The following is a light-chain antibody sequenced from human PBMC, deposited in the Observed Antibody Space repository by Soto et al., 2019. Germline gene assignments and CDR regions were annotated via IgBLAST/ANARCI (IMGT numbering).Light chain of an antibody. Sequence: QSALTQPPSASGSPGQSVTISCTGTSSDVGGYDYVSWYQQHPGKAPKLMIYEVTIRPSGVSGRFSGSKSGNTASLTVSGLQAEDEADYYCSSYTGGNPSYVFGTGTKVIV. V-gene: IGLV2-8*01. CDR1: SSDVGGYDY. CDR2: EVT. J-gene: IGLJ1*01. CDR3: SSYTGGNPSYV.